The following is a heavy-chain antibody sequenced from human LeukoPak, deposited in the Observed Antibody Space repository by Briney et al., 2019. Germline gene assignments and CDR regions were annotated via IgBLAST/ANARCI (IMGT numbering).Heavy chain of an antibody. V-gene: IGHV3-43*02. J-gene: IGHJ4*02. CDR1: GFTFDDYA. Sequence: GGSLRLSCAASGFTFDDYAMHWVRQAPGEGLEWVSHISGDGGSTYYADSVKGRFTISRDNSKNSLYLQMNSLRSEDTALYYCAKDNYYGSGSYTNSFDYWGQGTLVTVSS. CDR2: ISGDGGST. CDR3: AKDNYYGSGSYTNSFDY. D-gene: IGHD3-10*01.